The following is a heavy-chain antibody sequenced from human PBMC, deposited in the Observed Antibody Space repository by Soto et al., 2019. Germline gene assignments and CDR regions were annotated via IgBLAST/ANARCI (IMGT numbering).Heavy chain of an antibody. J-gene: IGHJ6*02. V-gene: IGHV1-2*04. CDR2: INPNSGGT. CDR3: ARDSYYDFWSGYYYYYYGMDV. D-gene: IGHD3-3*01. Sequence: GASVKVSCKASGYTFTGYYMHWVRQAPGQGLEWMGWINPNSGGTNYAQKFQGWVTMTRDTSISTAYMELSRLRSDDTAVYYCARDSYYDFWSGYYYYYYGMDVWGQGTTVTVS. CDR1: GYTFTGYY.